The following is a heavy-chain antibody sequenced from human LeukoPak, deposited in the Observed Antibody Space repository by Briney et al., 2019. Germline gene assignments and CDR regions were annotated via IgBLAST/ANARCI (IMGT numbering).Heavy chain of an antibody. Sequence: SETLSLTCTVSGGSISSYYWSWIRQPPGKGLEWIGYIYYSGSTNYNPSLKSRVTISVDTSKNQFSLKLSSVTAADTAVYYCALVHYPVRDCSSTSPCPRGDYWGQGTLVTVSS. J-gene: IGHJ4*02. CDR3: ALVHYPVRDCSSTSPCPRGDY. V-gene: IGHV4-59*01. CDR2: IYYSGST. D-gene: IGHD2-2*01. CDR1: GGSISSYY.